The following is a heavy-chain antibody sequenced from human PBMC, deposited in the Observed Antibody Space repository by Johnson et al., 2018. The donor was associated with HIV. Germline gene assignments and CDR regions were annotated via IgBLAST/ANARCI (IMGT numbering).Heavy chain of an antibody. CDR3: ARDLDLREDLAFDI. D-gene: IGHD1-1*01. J-gene: IGHJ3*02. CDR1: GFTVSSNY. Sequence: MQLVESGGGLVQPGGSLRLSCAASGFTVSSNYMSWVRQAPGKGLEWVSVIYSGGSTYYADSVKGRFTISRDNSKNTLYLQMNSLRAEDTAVYYCARDLDLREDLAFDIWGQGTMVTVSS. CDR2: IYSGGST. V-gene: IGHV3-66*01.